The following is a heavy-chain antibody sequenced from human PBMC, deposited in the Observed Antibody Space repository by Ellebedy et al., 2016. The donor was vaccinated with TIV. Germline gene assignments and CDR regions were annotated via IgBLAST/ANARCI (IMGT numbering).Heavy chain of an antibody. D-gene: IGHD2-21*02. CDR1: GFDFSNSW. J-gene: IGHJ3*02. V-gene: IGHV3-7*01. CDR3: VRIFVTNGFDI. CDR2: TNPGGDGE. Sequence: GESLKISXAASGFDFSNSWMAWVRQAPGRGLEWVAYTNPGGDGETYMDSVRGHFTISRDNAENSLYLQMNSLRAEDTAIYYCVRIFVTNGFDIWGQGTMIIVSS.